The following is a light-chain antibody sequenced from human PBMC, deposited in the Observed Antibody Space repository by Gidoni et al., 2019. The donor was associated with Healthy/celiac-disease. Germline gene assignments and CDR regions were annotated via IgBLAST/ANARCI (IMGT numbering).Light chain of an antibody. V-gene: IGKV3-20*01. CDR1: QSVSSSY. CDR2: GAS. CDR3: QQYGSSPWT. J-gene: IGKJ1*01. Sequence: EIVLTQSPGTLSLSPGERATLSCRASQSVSSSYLAWYQQKPGQAHRLLIYGASSRATGIPDRFSGSGSGKDCTLTISRLEPEDFAVYYCQQYGSSPWTFGQGTKVEIK.